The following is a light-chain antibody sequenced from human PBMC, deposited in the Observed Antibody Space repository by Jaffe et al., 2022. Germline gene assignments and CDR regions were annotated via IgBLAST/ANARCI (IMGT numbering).Light chain of an antibody. Sequence: QSAPTQPASVSGSPGQSITISCTGTSSDVGGYNYVSWYQQHPGKAPKLMIYEVSNRPSGVSDRFSGSKSGNTASLTISGLQAEDEADYYCSSYAGNSLNVFGTGTMVTVL. J-gene: IGLJ1*01. CDR3: SSYAGNSLNV. V-gene: IGLV2-14*01. CDR1: SSDVGGYNY. CDR2: EVS.